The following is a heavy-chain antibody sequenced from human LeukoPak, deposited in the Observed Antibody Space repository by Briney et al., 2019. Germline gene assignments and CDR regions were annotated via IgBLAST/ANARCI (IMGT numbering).Heavy chain of an antibody. J-gene: IGHJ4*02. Sequence: GGSPRLSCAASGLSFSYYTVTWVRQAPGRGLEWVSSISSVRNYKSYADSMRGRFTISRDNAKSTLYLQMNSLRVEDTAVYYCAAFYDSETTTYSGFEFWGQGTLVTVSS. CDR1: GLSFSYYT. V-gene: IGHV3-21*06. CDR2: ISSVRNYK. D-gene: IGHD2/OR15-2a*01. CDR3: AAFYDSETTTYSGFEF.